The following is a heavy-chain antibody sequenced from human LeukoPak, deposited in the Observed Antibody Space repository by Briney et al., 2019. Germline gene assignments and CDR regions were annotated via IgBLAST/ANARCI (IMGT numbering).Heavy chain of an antibody. J-gene: IGHJ6*02. V-gene: IGHV4-39*01. D-gene: IGHD2-15*01. CDR2: IYYSGST. CDR1: GGSISSSSYY. Sequence: SETLSLTCTVSGGSISSSSYYWGWIRQPPGKGLEWIGSIYYSGSTYYNPSLKSRVTISVDTSKNQFSLKLSSVTAADTAVYYCARLYAEYCSGGSCNEYYYYYGMDVWGQGTTVTVSS. CDR3: ARLYAEYCSGGSCNEYYYYYGMDV.